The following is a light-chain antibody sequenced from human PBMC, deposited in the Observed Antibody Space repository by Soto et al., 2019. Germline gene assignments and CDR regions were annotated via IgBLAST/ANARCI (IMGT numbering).Light chain of an antibody. J-gene: IGLJ2*01. CDR3: ASYTSTSTSVL. CDR2: EVS. V-gene: IGLV2-14*01. CDR1: NSDVGGYNY. Sequence: QSALTQPASVSGSPGQSITISCTGTNSDVGGYNYVSWYQQHPDKAPKLMIYEVSNRPSGVSNRFSGSKSGSTASLTISGLQADEEAEYYCASYTSTSTSVLFGGGTKLTVL.